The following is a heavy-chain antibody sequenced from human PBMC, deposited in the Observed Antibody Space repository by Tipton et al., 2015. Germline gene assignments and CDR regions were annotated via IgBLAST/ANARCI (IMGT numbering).Heavy chain of an antibody. D-gene: IGHD3-3*01. CDR3: ARDILNDFCSGWPEEY. V-gene: IGHV3-7*03. Sequence: SLRLSCAASGFTFSNYWMSWVRQAPGKGLEWVANINPDGSQKYYVDSVKGRFTISRDNAKNSLYLQMNSLRAEDTAVYYCARDILNDFCSGWPEEYWGQGTLVTVSS. J-gene: IGHJ4*02. CDR1: GFTFSNYW. CDR2: INPDGSQK.